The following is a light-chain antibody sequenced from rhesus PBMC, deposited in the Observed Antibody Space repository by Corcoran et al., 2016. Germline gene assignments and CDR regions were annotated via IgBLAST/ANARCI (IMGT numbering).Light chain of an antibody. CDR1: ENVNNY. Sequence: DIQMTQSPSSLSASVGDRVTIPCRASENVNNYLNWYKQKPGKAPKLLIYNPSTLQSGVPSRFSGSGSGTDYTFTISSLQPEDVATYYCQHGYGTPLTFGGGTKVEIK. CDR3: QHGYGTPLT. J-gene: IGKJ4*01. V-gene: IGKV1-74*01. CDR2: NPS.